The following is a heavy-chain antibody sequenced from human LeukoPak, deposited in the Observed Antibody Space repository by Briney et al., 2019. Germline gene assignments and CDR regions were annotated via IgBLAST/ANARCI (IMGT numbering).Heavy chain of an antibody. J-gene: IGHJ4*02. CDR1: RGTFSSYA. V-gene: IGHV1-69*05. CDR3: ARDGGSGSYSY. D-gene: IGHD3-10*01. CDR2: IIPIFGTA. Sequence: ASVKVSCKASRGTFSSYAISWVRQAPGQGLEWMGRIIPIFGTANYAQKFQGRVTITTDESTSTAYMELSSLRSEDTAVYYCARDGGSGSYSYWGQGTLVTVSS.